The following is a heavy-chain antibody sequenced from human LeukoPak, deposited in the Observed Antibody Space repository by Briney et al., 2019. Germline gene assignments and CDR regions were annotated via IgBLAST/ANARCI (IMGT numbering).Heavy chain of an antibody. V-gene: IGHV4-38-2*02. CDR2: IYHSGST. CDR3: ARDLYAAYDFWSGYHAFDI. D-gene: IGHD3-3*01. Sequence: SETLSLTCTVSGYSISSGYYWGWIRQPPGKGLEWIGSIYHSGSTYYNPSLKSRVTISVDTSKNQCSLKLSSVTAADTAVYYCARDLYAAYDFWSGYHAFDIWGQGTMVTVSS. J-gene: IGHJ3*02. CDR1: GYSISSGYY.